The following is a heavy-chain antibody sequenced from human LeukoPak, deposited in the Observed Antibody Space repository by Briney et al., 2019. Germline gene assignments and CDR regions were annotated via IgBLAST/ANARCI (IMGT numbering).Heavy chain of an antibody. CDR3: GRSRGYSYGYVDY. CDR1: GGSISSYY. Sequence: SETLSLTCTVSGGSISSYYWSWIRQPPGKGLEWIGYIYYSGSTNYNPSLKSRVTISVDTSKNQFSLKLSSVTAADTAVYYCGRSRGYSYGYVDYWGQGTLVTVSS. J-gene: IGHJ4*02. V-gene: IGHV4-59*08. CDR2: IYYSGST. D-gene: IGHD5-18*01.